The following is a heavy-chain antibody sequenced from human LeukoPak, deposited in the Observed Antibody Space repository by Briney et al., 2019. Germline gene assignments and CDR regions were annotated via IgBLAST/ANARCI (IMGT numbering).Heavy chain of an antibody. Sequence: PSETLSLTCTVSGGSISSSSYYWSWIRQPPGKGLEWIGEINHSGSTNYNPSLKSRVTISVDTSKNQFSLKLSSVTAADTAVYYCARGPKLTIFGVVIRAFDIWGQGTMVTVSS. CDR2: INHSGST. CDR1: GGSISSSSYY. J-gene: IGHJ3*02. V-gene: IGHV4-39*07. CDR3: ARGPKLTIFGVVIRAFDI. D-gene: IGHD3-3*01.